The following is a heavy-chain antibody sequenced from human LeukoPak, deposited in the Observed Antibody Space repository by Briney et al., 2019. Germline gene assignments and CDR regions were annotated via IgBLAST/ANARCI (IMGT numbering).Heavy chain of an antibody. V-gene: IGHV4-34*01. CDR3: ARHDYGDYVYYFDY. Sequence: PSETLSLTCAVYGGSFSGYYWSWIRQPPGKGLEWIGEINHSGSTNYNPSLKSRVTISVDTSKNQFSLKLSPVTAADTAVYYCARHDYGDYVYYFDYWGQGTLVTVSS. CDR1: GGSFSGYY. J-gene: IGHJ4*02. D-gene: IGHD4-17*01. CDR2: INHSGST.